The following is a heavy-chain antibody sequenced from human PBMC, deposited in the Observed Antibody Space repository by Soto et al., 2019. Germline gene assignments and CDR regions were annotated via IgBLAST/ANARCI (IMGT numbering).Heavy chain of an antibody. Sequence: QVQLVQSGAEVKKPGASVKVSCKASGYTFTSYGISWVRQAPGQGLEWMGWISAYNGNTNYAQKLQGRVTMTTDTXXSXAXXELRSLRSDDTAVYYCARVGSPVLRYFDWLSTFDYWGQGTLVTVSS. V-gene: IGHV1-18*01. CDR2: ISAYNGNT. J-gene: IGHJ4*02. D-gene: IGHD3-9*01. CDR1: GYTFTSYG. CDR3: ARVGSPVLRYFDWLSTFDY.